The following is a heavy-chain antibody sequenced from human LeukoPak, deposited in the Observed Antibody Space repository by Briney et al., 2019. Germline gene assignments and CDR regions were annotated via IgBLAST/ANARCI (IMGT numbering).Heavy chain of an antibody. D-gene: IGHD3-10*01. CDR3: SESLNY. J-gene: IGHJ4*02. Sequence: GGSLRLSCAASGFTFSGSAMHWVRQASGKGLEWVGRIRSKANSYATAYAASVKGRFTISRDNAKSSLYLQMDSLRVEDTAIYYCSESLNYWGQGTLVTVSS. V-gene: IGHV3-73*01. CDR2: IRSKANSYAT. CDR1: GFTFSGSA.